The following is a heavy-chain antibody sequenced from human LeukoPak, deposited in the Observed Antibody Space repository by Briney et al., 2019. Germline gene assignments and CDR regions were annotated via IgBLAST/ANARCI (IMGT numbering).Heavy chain of an antibody. V-gene: IGHV3-23*01. D-gene: IGHD2-15*01. J-gene: IGHJ4*02. Sequence: PGGSLRLPCAASGFTFSTYAMSWVRQAPGKGLEWVSTISGSGGSTYYADSVKGRFTISRDNSKNTLYLQMNSLRAEDTAVYFCAKDRAVVAATLIFDYWGQGTLVTVSS. CDR1: GFTFSTYA. CDR3: AKDRAVVAATLIFDY. CDR2: ISGSGGST.